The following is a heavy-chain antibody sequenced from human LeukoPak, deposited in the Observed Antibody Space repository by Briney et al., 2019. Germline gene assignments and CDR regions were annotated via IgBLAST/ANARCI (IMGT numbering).Heavy chain of an antibody. J-gene: IGHJ6*02. CDR3: ARGIAVAGPPDYYYGMDV. CDR1: GFTFSDYY. Sequence: GGSLRLSCAASGFTFSDYYMSWIRQAPGKGLEWVSYISSRGSTIYYADSMKGRFTISRDNAKNSLYLQMNSLRAEDTAVYYCARGIAVAGPPDYYYGMDVWGQGTTVTVSS. V-gene: IGHV3-11*04. D-gene: IGHD6-19*01. CDR2: ISSRGSTI.